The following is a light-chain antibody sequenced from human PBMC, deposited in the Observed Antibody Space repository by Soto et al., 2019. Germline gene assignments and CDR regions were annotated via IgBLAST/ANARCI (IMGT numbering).Light chain of an antibody. CDR2: AAS. CDR1: QSISSY. V-gene: IGKV1-39*01. CDR3: QQSHSTPLT. J-gene: IGKJ4*01. Sequence: DIQMTQSPSSLSASVGDRITITCRASQSISSYLNWYQQKPGKAPKLLIYAASSLHSGVPSRFSGSGSGTDFTPTISSRQPADFATYYCQQSHSTPLTFGGGTKVEIK.